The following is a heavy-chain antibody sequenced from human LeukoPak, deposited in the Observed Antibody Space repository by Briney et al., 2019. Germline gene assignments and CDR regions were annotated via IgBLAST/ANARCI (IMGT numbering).Heavy chain of an antibody. D-gene: IGHD2-15*01. CDR1: GFTFDYYL. Sequence: GGSLRLSCAASGFTFDYYLMTWVRQAPGKGLDGLANIKERGSEKYSVDRVKGRFTISRDNAKNSLYLQMNGLRVEDTAVYYCARGWGERGKCRGGTCNNPQFDYWGRGSLVTVSS. CDR2: IKERGSEK. CDR3: ARGWGERGKCRGGTCNNPQFDY. J-gene: IGHJ4*02. V-gene: IGHV3-7*01.